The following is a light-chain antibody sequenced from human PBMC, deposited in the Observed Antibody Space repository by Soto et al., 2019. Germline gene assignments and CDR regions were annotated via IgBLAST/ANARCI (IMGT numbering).Light chain of an antibody. J-gene: IGLJ3*02. Sequence: QSALTQPPSASGSHGQSVTISCTGTSSDVGAYNYVSWYQQHAGKAPKRVIYEVTKRPSGVPDRFSGSKSANTASLTVSGLQAEDEADYYCSSFASSNTWVFGGGTKVTVL. V-gene: IGLV2-8*01. CDR1: SSDVGAYNY. CDR2: EVT. CDR3: SSFASSNTWV.